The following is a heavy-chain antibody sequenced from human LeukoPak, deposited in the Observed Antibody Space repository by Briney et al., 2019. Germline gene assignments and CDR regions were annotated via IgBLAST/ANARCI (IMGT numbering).Heavy chain of an antibody. CDR2: INHSGST. Sequence: ASETLSLTCAVYGGSFSGYYWSWIRQPPGKGLEWIGEINHSGSTNYNPSLKSRVTISVDTSKNQFPLKLSSVTAADTAVYYCARGSVAGLDYWGQGTLVTVSS. V-gene: IGHV4-34*01. J-gene: IGHJ4*02. CDR3: ARGSVAGLDY. D-gene: IGHD6-19*01. CDR1: GGSFSGYY.